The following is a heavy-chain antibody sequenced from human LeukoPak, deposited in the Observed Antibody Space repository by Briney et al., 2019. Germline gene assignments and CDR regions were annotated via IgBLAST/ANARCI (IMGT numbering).Heavy chain of an antibody. V-gene: IGHV4-61*02. J-gene: IGHJ6*03. D-gene: IGHD3-22*01. CDR1: GGSIGSGSYY. CDR3: AGLGINYYDSSGYYYNYYYYMDV. Sequence: SETLSLTCTVSGGSIGSGSYYWSWIRQPAGKGLEWIGRIYTSGSTNYNPSLKSRVTISVDTSKNQFSLKLSSVTAADTAVYYCAGLGINYYDSSGYYYNYYYYMDVWGKGTTVTVSS. CDR2: IYTSGST.